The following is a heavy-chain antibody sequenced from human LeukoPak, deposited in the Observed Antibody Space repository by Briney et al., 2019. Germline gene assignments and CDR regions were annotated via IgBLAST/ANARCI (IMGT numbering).Heavy chain of an antibody. CDR2: INHSGST. V-gene: IGHV4-34*01. CDR1: GGSFSGYY. J-gene: IGHJ6*02. CDR3: ARDLQVIAGSWYVAVAGAFYYYYYGMDV. Sequence: SETLSLTCAVYGGSFSGYYWSWIRQPPGKGLEWIGEINHSGSTNYNPSLKSRVTISVDTSKNQFSLKLSSVTAADTAVYYCARDLQVIAGSWYVAVAGAFYYYYYGMDVWGQGTTVTVSS. D-gene: IGHD6-19*01.